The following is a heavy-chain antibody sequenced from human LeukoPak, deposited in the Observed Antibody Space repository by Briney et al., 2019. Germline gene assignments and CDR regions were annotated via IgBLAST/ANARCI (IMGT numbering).Heavy chain of an antibody. CDR3: ARHVSGIVVVPAATGPYMDV. D-gene: IGHD2-2*01. CDR1: GGSISSSSYY. Sequence: NPSETLSLTCTVSGGSISSSSYYCVWIRQPPGKGLEWIGTMYYSGSTYYNPSLKGRGTISVDTSKNQFSLKLSSVIAADTAVYYCARHVSGIVVVPAATGPYMDVWGKGTTVTVSS. V-gene: IGHV4-39*01. J-gene: IGHJ6*03. CDR2: MYYSGST.